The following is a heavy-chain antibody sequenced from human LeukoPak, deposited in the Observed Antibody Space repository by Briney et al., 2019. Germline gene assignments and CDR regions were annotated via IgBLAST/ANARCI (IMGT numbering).Heavy chain of an antibody. CDR1: GFTFSAYA. CDR3: ARWTYHYEV. V-gene: IGHV3-23*01. Sequence: GGSLRLSCAASGFTFSAYAMNWVRQAPGKGLEWVSAISSTGDYIFYADSVKGRFTISRDNSKNTPYLQMNSLRAEDTGAYYCARWTYHYEVWGQGTLVTVSS. CDR2: ISSTGDYI. J-gene: IGHJ4*02. D-gene: IGHD3-16*01.